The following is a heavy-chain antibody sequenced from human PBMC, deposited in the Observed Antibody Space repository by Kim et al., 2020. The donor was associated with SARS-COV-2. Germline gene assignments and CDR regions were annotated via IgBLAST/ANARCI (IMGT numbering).Heavy chain of an antibody. Sequence: GGSLRLSCAASGFAFSNYGMHWVRQAPGKGLEWVAVIWFDGTNKYYADSMKGRFTISRDNSKNTLYLQVNSLRAEDTALYYCARDQGGGAYGMDVWGRGTTVTVSS. V-gene: IGHV3-33*08. CDR3: ARDQGGGAYGMDV. J-gene: IGHJ6*02. CDR1: GFAFSNYG. CDR2: IWFDGTNK. D-gene: IGHD3-16*01.